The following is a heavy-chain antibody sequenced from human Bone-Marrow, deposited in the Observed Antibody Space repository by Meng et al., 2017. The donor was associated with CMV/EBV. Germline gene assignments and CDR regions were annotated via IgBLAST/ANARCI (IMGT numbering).Heavy chain of an antibody. V-gene: IGHV4-39*01. Sequence: SETLSLTCTVSGGSISSTSYYWGWIRQPPGKGLEWIGIIYNTGSTYYNPSLKSRVTISVDTPKNQFSLKLRSVAAADTAVYYCARHGISTSSEYYFDYWGQGILVTVSS. D-gene: IGHD2-2*01. CDR3: ARHGISTSSEYYFDY. CDR1: GGSISSTSYY. J-gene: IGHJ4*02. CDR2: IYNTGST.